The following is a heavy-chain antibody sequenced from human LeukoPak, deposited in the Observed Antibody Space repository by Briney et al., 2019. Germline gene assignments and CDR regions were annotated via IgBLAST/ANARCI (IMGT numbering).Heavy chain of an antibody. Sequence: ASVNVSCKVSGYTLTELSMHWVRQAPGKGREWVGGFDPEVGETIYAQTFQGRVTMTEDTSTDTAYMELSRLRSEDTGVYYCATDLRFSGIFDYWGQGTLVTVSP. CDR2: FDPEVGET. J-gene: IGHJ4*02. V-gene: IGHV1-24*01. D-gene: IGHD3-10*01. CDR3: ATDLRFSGIFDY. CDR1: GYTLTELS.